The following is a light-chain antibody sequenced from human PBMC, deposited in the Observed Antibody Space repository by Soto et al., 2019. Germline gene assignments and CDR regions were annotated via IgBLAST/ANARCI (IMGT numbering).Light chain of an antibody. Sequence: DIQMTQSPSTLSASVGDRVTITCRASQSISSWLAWYQQKPGKVPKLLIYDASSLESGVPSRFSGSGSGTEFTLTISSLQPDDFATYYCQQYNSYQFTFGPGTKVDIK. CDR2: DAS. J-gene: IGKJ3*01. V-gene: IGKV1-5*01. CDR3: QQYNSYQFT. CDR1: QSISSW.